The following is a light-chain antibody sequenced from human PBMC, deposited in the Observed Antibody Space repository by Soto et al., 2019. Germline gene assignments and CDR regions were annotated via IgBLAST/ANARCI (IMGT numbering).Light chain of an antibody. J-gene: IGKJ5*01. CDR3: QQTDTLPST. CDR2: AAS. CDR1: QVMSSW. V-gene: IGKV1D-12*01. Sequence: DIQMTQSPSSVSAAVGERVTITCRASQVMSSWLAWYQQKPGKAPKLRIFAASTLQSGVPSRFSGSGSRTDFTLSITSLQPEDIGTYYCQQTDTLPSTFGQGTRLEIK.